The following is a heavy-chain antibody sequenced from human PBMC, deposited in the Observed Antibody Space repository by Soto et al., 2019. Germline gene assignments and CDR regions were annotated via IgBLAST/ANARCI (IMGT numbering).Heavy chain of an antibody. V-gene: IGHV3-30*18. CDR3: AKSVYNWNDGFFDY. J-gene: IGHJ4*02. D-gene: IGHD1-1*01. Sequence: QVQLVESGGGVVQPGRSLRLSCAASGFTFSTYGMHWLRQAPGTGLAWVAVISYDGNNKYYADSVKGRFPISRDNSKNTLYLQMSSLRAEVTAVYYWAKSVYNWNDGFFDYWGQGTLVTVSS. CDR1: GFTFSTYG. CDR2: ISYDGNNK.